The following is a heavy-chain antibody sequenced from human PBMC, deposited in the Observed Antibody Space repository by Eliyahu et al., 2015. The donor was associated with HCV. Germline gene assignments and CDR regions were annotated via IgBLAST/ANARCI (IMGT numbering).Heavy chain of an antibody. CDR2: IKSKTSGETK. V-gene: IGHV3-15*01. J-gene: IGHJ4*02. Sequence: EVQLVESGGGLVKPGGSLRLSCSASXXPFSXAWMTWVRQAPGKGXECIARIKSKTSGETKDYAAPVKGRFTISRDDSKNMIYLQMNSLRTEDTALYHCVIDVSGGSYPFDYWGQGTLVTVSS. CDR3: VIDVSGGSYPFDY. CDR1: XXPFSXAW. D-gene: IGHD1-26*01.